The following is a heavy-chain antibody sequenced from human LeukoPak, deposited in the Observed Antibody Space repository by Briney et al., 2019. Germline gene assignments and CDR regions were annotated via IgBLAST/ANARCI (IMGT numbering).Heavy chain of an antibody. CDR3: VRVGELSLSPQRDAFDI. D-gene: IGHD3-16*02. V-gene: IGHV4-59*01. J-gene: IGHJ3*02. CDR1: GGSISSYY. Sequence: SETLSLTCTVSGGSISSYYWSWIRQPPGKGREWIGYIYYSGSTNYNPSRKSRVTISVDTSKTQCSLKLSSVTAADTAVYYCVRVGELSLSPQRDAFDIWGQGTMVTVSS. CDR2: IYYSGST.